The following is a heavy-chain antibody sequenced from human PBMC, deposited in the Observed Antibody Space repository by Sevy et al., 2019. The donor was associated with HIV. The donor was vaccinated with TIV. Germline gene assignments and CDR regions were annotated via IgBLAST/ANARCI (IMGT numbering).Heavy chain of an antibody. CDR3: ARQGDISTRDLYEIGPHFDY. D-gene: IGHD3-9*01. Sequence: SETLSLTCTVSGGSISSYYWSWIRQPPGKGLEWIGYIYYSGSTNYNPSLKSRVTISVDTSKNQFSLKLSSVTAADTAVYYCARQGDISTRDLYEIGPHFDYWGQGTLVTVSS. V-gene: IGHV4-59*08. CDR2: IYYSGST. J-gene: IGHJ4*02. CDR1: GGSISSYY.